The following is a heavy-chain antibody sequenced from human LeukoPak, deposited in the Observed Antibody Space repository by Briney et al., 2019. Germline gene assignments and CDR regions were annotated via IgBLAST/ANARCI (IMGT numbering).Heavy chain of an antibody. CDR3: ARDGKGRNRIGYYFDY. D-gene: IGHD3-10*01. J-gene: IGHJ4*02. CDR2: ISSSGSII. CDR1: GFTFSSYE. Sequence: PGGSLRLSCAASGFTFSSYEMNWVRQAPGKGLEWVSYISSSGSIIYYADSVKGRFTISRDNAKNSLYLQMNSLRAEDTAVYYCARDGKGRNRIGYYFDYWGQGTLVTVCS. V-gene: IGHV3-48*03.